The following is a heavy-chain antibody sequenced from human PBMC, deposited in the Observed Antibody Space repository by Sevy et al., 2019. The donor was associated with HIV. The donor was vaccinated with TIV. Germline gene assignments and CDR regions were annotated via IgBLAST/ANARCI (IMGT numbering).Heavy chain of an antibody. CDR1: GFTFGDYA. D-gene: IGHD3-10*01. Sequence: GWSLRLSCTASGFTFGDYAMSWIRQTPGKGLDWVGLIRSKTFGGTTEYAASVKGSFTISRDDSKSIAYLQMSSLKTEDTAVYYCTRIRGTISPFYYFGTDVWGQGTTVTVSS. CDR3: TRIRGTISPFYYFGTDV. J-gene: IGHJ6*02. V-gene: IGHV3-49*03. CDR2: IRSKTFGGTT.